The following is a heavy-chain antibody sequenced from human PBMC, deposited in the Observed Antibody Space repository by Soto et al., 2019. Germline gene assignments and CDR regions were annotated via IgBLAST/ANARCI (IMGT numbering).Heavy chain of an antibody. J-gene: IGHJ5*02. Sequence: SETLSLTCTVSGGSISSGDYYWSWIRQPPGKGLEWIGFIYHTGSTNYNPSLKSRVTISMDTSKNQFSLKLTSVTAADTAVYYCARSINPWGQGTLVTVSS. CDR1: GGSISSGDYY. CDR2: IYHTGST. D-gene: IGHD3-10*01. V-gene: IGHV4-61*08. CDR3: ARSINP.